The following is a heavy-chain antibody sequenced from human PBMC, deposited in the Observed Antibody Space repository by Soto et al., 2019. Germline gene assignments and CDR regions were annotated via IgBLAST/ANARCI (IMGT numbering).Heavy chain of an antibody. V-gene: IGHV4-39*01. J-gene: IGHJ4*02. D-gene: IGHD2-2*01. CDR3: ARFVVGYCSSTSCSQYYFDY. CDR2: IYYSGST. Sequence: SETLSLTCTVSGGSISSSSYYWGWIRQPPGKGLEWIGSIYYSGSTYYNPSLKSRVTISVDTSKNQFSLKLSSVTAADTAVYYCARFVVGYCSSTSCSQYYFDYWGQGTLVTVSS. CDR1: GGSISSSSYY.